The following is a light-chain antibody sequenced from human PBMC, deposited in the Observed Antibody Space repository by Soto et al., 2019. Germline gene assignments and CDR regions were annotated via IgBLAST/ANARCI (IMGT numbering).Light chain of an antibody. Sequence: EIVMTQSPATLSVSPGERATLSCRASQSVSSNLAWYQQKPGQAPRLLIYGASTRATGIPARFTGSGSGTEFTLTISSLQPEDFATYSCQQSFNTPRTFGQGTKVDIK. CDR3: QQSFNTPRT. J-gene: IGKJ1*01. V-gene: IGKV3-15*01. CDR1: QSVSSN. CDR2: GAS.